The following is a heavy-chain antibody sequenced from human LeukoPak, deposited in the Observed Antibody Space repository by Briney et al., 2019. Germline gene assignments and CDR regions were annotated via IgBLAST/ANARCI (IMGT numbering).Heavy chain of an antibody. V-gene: IGHV1-18*01. CDR1: GYTFTSYG. J-gene: IGHJ6*04. CDR3: ARDGTLWFGELLYTRLDV. CDR2: ISAYNGNT. Sequence: ASVKVSCKASGYTFTSYGISWVRQAPGQALEWMGWISAYNGNTNYAQKLQGRVTMTTDTSTSTAYMELRSLRSDDTAVYYCARDGTLWFGELLYTRLDVWGKGTTVTISS. D-gene: IGHD3-10*01.